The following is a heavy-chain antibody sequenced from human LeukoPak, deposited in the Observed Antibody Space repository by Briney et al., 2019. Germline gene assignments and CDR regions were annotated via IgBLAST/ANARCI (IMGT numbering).Heavy chain of an antibody. J-gene: IGHJ3*02. CDR2: IHPKSGDT. D-gene: IGHD2-8*01. Sequence: GASVKVSCKASGYTFTGYYMHWVRQAPGQGLEWMGWIHPKSGDTNYAQKFQGRVTVTRDTSISTAYMELSGLRSDDTAVYYCARLINGRRGFDIWGQGTMVTVSS. CDR1: GYTFTGYY. CDR3: ARLINGRRGFDI. V-gene: IGHV1-2*02.